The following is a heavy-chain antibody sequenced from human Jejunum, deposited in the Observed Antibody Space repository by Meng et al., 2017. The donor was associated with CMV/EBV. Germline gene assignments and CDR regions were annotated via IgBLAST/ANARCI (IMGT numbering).Heavy chain of an antibody. Sequence: FSISTSGVGVGWIRQPPGKALEWLALIYWDDDKRYRPSLKSRLTITKDTSKNQVVLTMTNMDPVDTATYYCVHNIWKPSAPSYYFDYWGQGTLVTVSS. CDR2: IYWDDDK. CDR3: VHNIWKPSAPSYYFDY. CDR1: FSISTSGVG. V-gene: IGHV2-5*02. D-gene: IGHD3-3*01. J-gene: IGHJ4*02.